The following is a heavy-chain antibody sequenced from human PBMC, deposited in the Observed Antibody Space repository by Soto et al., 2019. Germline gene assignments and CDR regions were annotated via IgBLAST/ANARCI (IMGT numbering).Heavy chain of an antibody. Sequence: QVQLVQSGSVEKKTGASVKVSCKASGYVFTDFHIHWVRQAPGQGLEWMGCINPNTGATNYAQNFQGRVTMTRDTSVTTLYMELGSLKSDDTAVYYCAKEYSSPAAWFDPWGQGTLVTVSS. CDR2: INPNTGAT. CDR1: GYVFTDFH. D-gene: IGHD6-19*01. CDR3: AKEYSSPAAWFDP. V-gene: IGHV1-2*02. J-gene: IGHJ5*02.